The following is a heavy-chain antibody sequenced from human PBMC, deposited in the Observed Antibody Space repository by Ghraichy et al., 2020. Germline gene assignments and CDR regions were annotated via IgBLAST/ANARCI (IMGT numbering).Heavy chain of an antibody. J-gene: IGHJ1*01. CDR3: AKDLRGYSSSLPIIEYFQH. V-gene: IGHV3-23*01. CDR2: ISGSGGST. CDR1: GFTFSSYA. Sequence: GGSLRLSCAASGFTFSSYAMSWVRQAPGKGLEWVSTISGSGGSTYYADSVKGRFTISRDNSKNTLYLQMNSLRAEDTAVYYCAKDLRGYSSSLPIIEYFQHWGQGTLVTVSS. D-gene: IGHD6-13*01.